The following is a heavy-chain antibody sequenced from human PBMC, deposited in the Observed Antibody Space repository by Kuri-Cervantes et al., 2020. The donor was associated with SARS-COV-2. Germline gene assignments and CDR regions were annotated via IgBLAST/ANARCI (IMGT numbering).Heavy chain of an antibody. J-gene: IGHJ4*02. CDR3: ARGLTLEGDSYGYHY. V-gene: IGHV1-2*02. D-gene: IGHD5-18*01. CDR2: IAPNSGGT. CDR1: GYTFSDSY. Sequence: ASVKGSCKASGYTFSDSYIHWVRQAPGQGLEWMGWIAPNSGGTNYAQKFQGRVTMTRDTSISTAYMELSRLRSDDTAVYYCARGLTLEGDSYGYHYWGQGTLVTVSS.